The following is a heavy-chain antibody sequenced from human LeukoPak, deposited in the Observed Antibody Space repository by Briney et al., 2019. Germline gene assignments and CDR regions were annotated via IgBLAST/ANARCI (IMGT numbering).Heavy chain of an antibody. CDR3: ARDMNDGGGMDV. CDR2: IIPILGIA. V-gene: IGHV1-69*04. J-gene: IGHJ6*02. Sequence: SVKVSCKASGGTFSSYAISWVRQAPGQGLEWMGRIIPILGIANYAQKFQGRVTITADKSTSTAYMELSSLRSEDTAVYYCARDMNDGGGMDVWGQGTTVTVSS. D-gene: IGHD1-1*01. CDR1: GGTFSSYA.